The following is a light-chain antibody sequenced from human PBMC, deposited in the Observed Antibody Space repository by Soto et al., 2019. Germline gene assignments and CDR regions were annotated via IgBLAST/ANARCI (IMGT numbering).Light chain of an antibody. V-gene: IGKV3-20*01. CDR1: QSVGSNY. J-gene: IGKJ1*01. CDR2: GAS. Sequence: EIVLTQSPATLSLSPGERATLSCRASQSVGSNYLAWYQQKPGQAPRLLIYGASSRATGIPDRFSGSGSATDFTLTISRLEPEDFAVYYCQQYCCSPKTFGQGTKVDVK. CDR3: QQYCCSPKT.